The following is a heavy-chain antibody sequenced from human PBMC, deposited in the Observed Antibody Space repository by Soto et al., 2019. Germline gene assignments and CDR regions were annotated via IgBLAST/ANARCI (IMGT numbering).Heavy chain of an antibody. Sequence: QLQLQESGPGLVKPSETLSLTCTVSGGSISSSSYYWGWIRQPPGEGLEWIGSIFCSGSTYYNPSLKRRVTMSVDTSKHQCSLKLSSVTGADTAVYYCASMIRGATSGMDVWGQGTTVTVSS. D-gene: IGHD3-10*01. CDR1: GGSISSSSYY. CDR3: ASMIRGATSGMDV. CDR2: IFCSGST. J-gene: IGHJ6*02. V-gene: IGHV4-39*01.